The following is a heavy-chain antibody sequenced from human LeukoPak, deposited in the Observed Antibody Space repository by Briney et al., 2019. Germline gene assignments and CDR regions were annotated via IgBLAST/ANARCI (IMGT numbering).Heavy chain of an antibody. V-gene: IGHV3-23*01. CDR1: GFTFSSYA. Sequence: GGSLRLSCAASGFTFSSYAMSWVRQAPGKGLEWVSAISGSGGSTYYADSVKGRFTISKDNSKNTLYLQMNSLRAEDTAVYYCAKGRLERAYYYGMDVWGQGTTVTVSS. J-gene: IGHJ6*02. D-gene: IGHD5-24*01. CDR3: AKGRLERAYYYGMDV. CDR2: ISGSGGST.